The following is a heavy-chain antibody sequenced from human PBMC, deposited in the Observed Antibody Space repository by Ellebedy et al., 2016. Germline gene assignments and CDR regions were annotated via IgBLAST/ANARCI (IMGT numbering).Heavy chain of an antibody. V-gene: IGHV5-10-1*01. J-gene: IGHJ6*02. D-gene: IGHD2-15*01. Sequence: GESLKISCTGSEFNFASFWISWLRQRPGKGLEWLGRIDPSDSYTVYSPSFQGHVTISVDKSISTAYLQWSSLKASDTAMYYCATGFCDYGRSCYSSRYYGLDLWGQGTTVTVSS. CDR3: ATGFCDYGRSCYSSRYYGLDL. CDR2: IDPSDSYT. CDR1: EFNFASFW.